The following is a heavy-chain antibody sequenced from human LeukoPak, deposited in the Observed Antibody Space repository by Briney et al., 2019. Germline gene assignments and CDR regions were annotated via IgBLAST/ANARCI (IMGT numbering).Heavy chain of an antibody. CDR2: ISSNGGST. CDR3: ARGRPNPDYYYYGMDV. J-gene: IGHJ6*02. Sequence: PGGSLRLSCAASGFTFSSYAMDWVRQAPGQGLEYGLAISSNGGSTYYANSVKGRFTISRDNSKNTLYLQMVSLRAEDMAVYYCARGRPNPDYYYYGMDVWGQGTTVTVSS. V-gene: IGHV3-64*01. CDR1: GFTFSSYA.